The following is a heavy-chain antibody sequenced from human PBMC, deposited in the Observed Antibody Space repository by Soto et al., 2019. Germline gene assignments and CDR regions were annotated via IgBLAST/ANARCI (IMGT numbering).Heavy chain of an antibody. J-gene: IGHJ5*02. V-gene: IGHV1-69*06. D-gene: IGHD1-1*01. CDR3: ARDTPDRTGFDP. CDR1: GGTFSSYA. CDR2: IIPIFGTA. Sequence: GASVKVSCKASGGTFSSYAISWVRQAPGQGLEWMGGIIPIFGTANYAQKFQGRVTITADKSTSTAYMELSSLRSEDTAVYYCARDTPDRTGFDPWGQGTLVTVSS.